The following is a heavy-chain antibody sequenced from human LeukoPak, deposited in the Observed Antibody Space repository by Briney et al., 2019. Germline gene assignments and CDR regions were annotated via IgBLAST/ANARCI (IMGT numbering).Heavy chain of an antibody. Sequence: SETLSLTCAVSGYSISSGYYWGWIRQPPGKGLEWIGSICHSGSTYYNPSLKSRVTISVDTSKNQFSLKLSSVTAADTAVYYCARRICSSTSCYTGQFDYWGQGTLVTVSS. J-gene: IGHJ4*02. CDR1: GYSISSGYY. D-gene: IGHD2-2*02. CDR3: ARRICSSTSCYTGQFDY. CDR2: ICHSGST. V-gene: IGHV4-38-2*01.